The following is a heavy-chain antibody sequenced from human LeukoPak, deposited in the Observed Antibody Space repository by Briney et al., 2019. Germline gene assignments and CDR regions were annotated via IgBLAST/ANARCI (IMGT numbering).Heavy chain of an antibody. J-gene: IGHJ5*02. CDR1: GFTFSSHA. V-gene: IGHV3-23*01. CDR2: ISGSGDST. CDR3: ARFQPVYSNSYGWFDP. D-gene: IGHD6-6*01. Sequence: PGGSLRLSCAASGFTFSSHAMTWVRQAPGKGLEWVSAISGSGDSTYYADSVKGRFIISRDNSANTLYLQMNSLRAEDTAVYYCARFQPVYSNSYGWFDPWGQGTLVTVSS.